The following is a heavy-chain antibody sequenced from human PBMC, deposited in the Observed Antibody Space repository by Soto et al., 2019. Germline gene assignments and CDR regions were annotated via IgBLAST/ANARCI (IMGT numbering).Heavy chain of an antibody. CDR3: AKDRSRYGSGGSCYSVRYFDL. J-gene: IGHJ2*01. CDR2: ISGSGDTT. D-gene: IGHD2-15*01. CDR1: GFTFSSYA. V-gene: IGHV3-23*01. Sequence: GGSLRLSCAASGFTFSSYAMSWVRQAPGKGLEWVSAISGSGDTTYYADSVKGRFTISRDNSKNTLYLQINSLRAEDTAVYYCAKDRSRYGSGGSCYSVRYFDLWGRGTLVTVSS.